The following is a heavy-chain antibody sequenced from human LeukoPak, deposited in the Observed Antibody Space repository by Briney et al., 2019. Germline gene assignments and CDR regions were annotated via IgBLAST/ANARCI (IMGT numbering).Heavy chain of an antibody. J-gene: IGHJ4*02. CDR2: MYSGGST. CDR1: GFTVSSNY. V-gene: IGHV3-66*01. Sequence: GGSLRLSCAASGFTVSSNYMSWVRQAPGKGLEWVSVMYSGGSTYYADSVKGRFTISRDNSKNTLYLQMNSLRAEDTAVYYCARALHDSCGYYFDYWGQGTLVTVSS. CDR3: ARALHDSCGYYFDY. D-gene: IGHD3-22*01.